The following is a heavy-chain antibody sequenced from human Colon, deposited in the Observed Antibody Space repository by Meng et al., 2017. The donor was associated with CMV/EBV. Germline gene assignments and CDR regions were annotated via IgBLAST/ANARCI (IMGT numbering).Heavy chain of an antibody. Sequence: GGSLRLSCAASGFTFSSYWMSWVRQAPGKGLEWVSAITGSGDVTYYADSVKGRFTISRDNSKSTLYLQMNSLRAEDTTVYFCAKALNLVVPAAAYFHSWGNGTLVTVSS. V-gene: IGHV3-23*01. J-gene: IGHJ4*01. CDR2: ITGSGDVT. CDR3: AKALNLVVPAAAYFHS. CDR1: GFTFSSYW. D-gene: IGHD2-2*01.